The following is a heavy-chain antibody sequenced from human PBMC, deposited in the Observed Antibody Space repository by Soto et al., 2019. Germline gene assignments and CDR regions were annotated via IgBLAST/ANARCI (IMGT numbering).Heavy chain of an antibody. V-gene: IGHV1-3*01. Sequence: ASVKVSCKASGYTFTGYYMHWVRQAPGQRLEWMGWINAGNGNTKYAQKFQGRVTITRDTSASTAYMELSSLRSEDTAVYYCARANSYGDFDYWGQGTLVTVSS. J-gene: IGHJ4*02. CDR2: INAGNGNT. CDR3: ARANSYGDFDY. CDR1: GYTFTGYY. D-gene: IGHD5-18*01.